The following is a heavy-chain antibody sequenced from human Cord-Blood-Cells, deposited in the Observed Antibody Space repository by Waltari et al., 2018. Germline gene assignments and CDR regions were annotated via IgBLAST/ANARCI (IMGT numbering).Heavy chain of an antibody. CDR3: ARGGFDWLFQGLDFDL. CDR1: GGSISSYY. D-gene: IGHD3-9*01. V-gene: IGHV4-59*01. Sequence: QVQLQESGPGLVKPSETLSLTCTVSGGSISSYYWSWIRQPPGKGLEWIGYIHYSGSPTYDPSLKSRVTISVATSKNQFSLKLSSVTAADTAVYYCARGGFDWLFQGLDFDLWGRGTLVTVSS. J-gene: IGHJ2*01. CDR2: IHYSGSP.